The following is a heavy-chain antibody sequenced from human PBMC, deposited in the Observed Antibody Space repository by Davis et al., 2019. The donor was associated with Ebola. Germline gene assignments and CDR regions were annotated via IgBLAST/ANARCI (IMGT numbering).Heavy chain of an antibody. Sequence: GESLKISCAASGFTFSSYEMNWVRQAPGKGLEWVSYISSSGSTIYYADSVKGRFTISRDNAKNSLYLQMNSLRAEDTALYYCAKDSSSSGHYYYGMDVWGQGTTVTVSS. CDR1: GFTFSSYE. CDR3: AKDSSSSGHYYYGMDV. CDR2: ISSSGSTI. J-gene: IGHJ6*02. V-gene: IGHV3-48*03. D-gene: IGHD6-6*01.